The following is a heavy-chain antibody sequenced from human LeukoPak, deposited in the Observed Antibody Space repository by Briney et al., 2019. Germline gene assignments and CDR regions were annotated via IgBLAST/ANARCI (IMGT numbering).Heavy chain of an antibody. D-gene: IGHD5-18*01. CDR3: ARERTRGYSYGFDY. J-gene: IGHJ4*02. V-gene: IGHV3-23*01. CDR1: GFTFSSYA. Sequence: GGSLRLSCAASGFTFSSYAMSWVRQAPGKGLEWVSAISGSGGSTYYADSVKGRFTISRDNAKNSLYLQMNSLRAEDTAVYYCARERTRGYSYGFDYWGQGTLVTVSS. CDR2: ISGSGGST.